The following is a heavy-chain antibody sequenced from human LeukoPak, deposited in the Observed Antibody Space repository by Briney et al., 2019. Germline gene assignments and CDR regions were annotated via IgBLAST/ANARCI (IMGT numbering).Heavy chain of an antibody. V-gene: IGHV4-31*03. Sequence: SQTLSLTCTVSGGSVSSGGYSWSWIRQHPGKGLEWIGYIYYSGSTYYNPSLKSRVTISVDTSKSQFSLKLSSVTTADTAVYYCARGDCSSTTCSFDYWGQGTLVTVSS. D-gene: IGHD2-2*01. CDR3: ARGDCSSTTCSFDY. CDR2: IYYSGST. CDR1: GGSVSSGGYS. J-gene: IGHJ4*02.